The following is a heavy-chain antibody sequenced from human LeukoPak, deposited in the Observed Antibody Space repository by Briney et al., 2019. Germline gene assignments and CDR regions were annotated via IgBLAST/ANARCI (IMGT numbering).Heavy chain of an antibody. D-gene: IGHD6-13*01. J-gene: IGHJ4*02. Sequence: TGGSLRLSCAASGFTFISYALYWVRQAPGKGLEFVSAISSNGGSTYYADSVKGRFTISRDNSKNTLYLQMSSLRAEDTAVYYCVKEGYSSSTFDYWGQGTLVTVSS. CDR3: VKEGYSSSTFDY. V-gene: IGHV3-64D*09. CDR1: GFTFISYA. CDR2: ISSNGGST.